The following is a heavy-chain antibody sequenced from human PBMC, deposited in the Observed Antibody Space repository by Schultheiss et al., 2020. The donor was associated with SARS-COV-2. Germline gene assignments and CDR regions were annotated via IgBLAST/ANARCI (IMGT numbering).Heavy chain of an antibody. D-gene: IGHD2-15*01. CDR3: ARDGRRTVVVAAIGKYYFDY. J-gene: IGHJ4*02. V-gene: IGHV1-18*01. Sequence: ASVKVSCKASGYTFTSYGISWVRQAPGQGLEWMGWISAYNGNTNYAQKLQGRVTMTTDTSTSTAYMELRSLRSDDTAVYYCARDGRRTVVVAAIGKYYFDYWGQGTLVTVSS. CDR1: GYTFTSYG. CDR2: ISAYNGNT.